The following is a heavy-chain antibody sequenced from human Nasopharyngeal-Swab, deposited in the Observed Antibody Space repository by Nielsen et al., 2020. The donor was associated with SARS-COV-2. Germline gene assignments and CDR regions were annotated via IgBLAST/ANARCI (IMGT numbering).Heavy chain of an antibody. J-gene: IGHJ6*03. CDR1: GFTFSDYY. V-gene: IGHV3-11*04. Sequence: GESLKISCAASGFTFSDYYLSWIRQAPGKGLEWVSYISSSGSTIYYADSGKGRFTISRDNAKNSLYLQMNSLRAEDTAVDYCARKAGLLPYYMDVWGKGTTVTVSS. CDR2: ISSSGSTI. D-gene: IGHD2-15*01. CDR3: ARKAGLLPYYMDV.